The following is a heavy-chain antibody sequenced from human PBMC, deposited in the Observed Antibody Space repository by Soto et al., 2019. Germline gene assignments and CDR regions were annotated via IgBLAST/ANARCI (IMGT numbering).Heavy chain of an antibody. Sequence: ASVKVSCKASGYTFTMYDISWVRQATGQGLEWMGWMNPNSGNTGYAQKFQGRVTMTRNTSISTAYMELSSLRSEDTAVYYCARGVDSLDYYYYYMDVWGKGTTVTVSS. J-gene: IGHJ6*03. CDR3: ARGVDSLDYYYYYMDV. CDR2: MNPNSGNT. CDR1: GYTFTMYD. D-gene: IGHD2-15*01. V-gene: IGHV1-8*01.